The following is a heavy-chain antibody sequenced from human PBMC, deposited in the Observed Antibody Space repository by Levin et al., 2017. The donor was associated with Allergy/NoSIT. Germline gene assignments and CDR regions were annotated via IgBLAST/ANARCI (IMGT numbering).Heavy chain of an antibody. CDR1: GFTFSDYY. CDR3: AREIITMLRGAPGY. J-gene: IGHJ4*02. Sequence: GGSLRLSCATSGFTFSDYYMSWIRQAPGKGLQWVSYISSSGSYTNYADSVKGRFTISRDNAKNSLYLQMNSLRAEDTAVYYCAREIITMLRGAPGYWGQGTLVTVSS. D-gene: IGHD3-10*01. V-gene: IGHV3-11*05. CDR2: ISSSGSYT.